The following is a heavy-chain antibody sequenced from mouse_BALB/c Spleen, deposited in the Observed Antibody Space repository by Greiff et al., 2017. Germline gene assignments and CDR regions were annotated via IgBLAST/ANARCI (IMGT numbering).Heavy chain of an antibody. CDR3: ARGICRGYFDY. CDR1: GFNIKATY. J-gene: IGHJ2*01. Sequence: VHLQQSGAELVKPGASVKLSCTASGFNIKATYMHWVKQRPEQGLEWIGRIDPANGNTKYDPKFQGKATITADTSSNTAYLQLSSLTSEDTAVYYCARGICRGYFDYWGQGTTLTVSS. CDR2: IDPANGNT. V-gene: IGHV14-3*02. D-gene: IGHD6-1*01.